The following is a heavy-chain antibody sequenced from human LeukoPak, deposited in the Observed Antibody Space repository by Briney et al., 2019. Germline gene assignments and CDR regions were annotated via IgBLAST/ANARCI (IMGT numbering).Heavy chain of an antibody. Sequence: GGSLRLSCAASGFTFDSYSMTWVRQAPGKGLEWVANIKQDGSEKYYVDSVKGRFTISRDNAKNSLYLQMNSLRAEDTAVYYCARDYGDSFDYWGQGTLVTVSS. CDR2: IKQDGSEK. CDR1: GFTFDSYS. V-gene: IGHV3-7*01. CDR3: ARDYGDSFDY. D-gene: IGHD4-17*01. J-gene: IGHJ4*02.